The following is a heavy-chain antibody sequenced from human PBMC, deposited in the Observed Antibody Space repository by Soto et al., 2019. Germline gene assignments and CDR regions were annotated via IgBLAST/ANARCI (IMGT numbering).Heavy chain of an antibody. D-gene: IGHD3-10*01. CDR3: ARTLLWFGDPDAFDI. V-gene: IGHV4-59*01. CDR2: IYYSGST. CDR1: GGSISSYY. J-gene: IGHJ3*02. Sequence: TSGTLSLTCTVSGGSISSYYWSWIRRPPGKGLEWIGYIYYSGSTNYNPSLKSRVTISVDTSKNQFSLKLSSVTAADTAVYYCARTLLWFGDPDAFDIWGQGTMVTVSS.